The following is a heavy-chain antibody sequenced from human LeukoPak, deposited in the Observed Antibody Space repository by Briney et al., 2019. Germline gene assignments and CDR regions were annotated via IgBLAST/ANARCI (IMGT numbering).Heavy chain of an antibody. V-gene: IGHV1-69*05. Sequence: SVKVSCKASGYTFTSYGISWVRQAPGQGLEWMGGIIPIFGTANYAQKFQGRVTITTDESTSTAYMELSSLRSEDTAVYYCASFKVSWFDPWGQGTLVTVSS. CDR2: IIPIFGTA. CDR3: ASFKVSWFDP. CDR1: GYTFTSYG. J-gene: IGHJ5*02.